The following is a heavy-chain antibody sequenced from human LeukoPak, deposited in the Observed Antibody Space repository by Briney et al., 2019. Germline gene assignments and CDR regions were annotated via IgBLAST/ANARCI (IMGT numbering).Heavy chain of an antibody. CDR2: INHSGST. CDR3: ARRQYYYDSSGYGLWYDY. Sequence: SETLSLTCAVYGGSFSGYYWSWIRQPPGKGLEWIGEINHSGSTNYNPSLKSRVTISVDTSKNQFSLKLSSVTAADTAVYYCARRQYYYDSSGYGLWYDYWGQGTLVTVSS. D-gene: IGHD3-22*01. V-gene: IGHV4-34*01. J-gene: IGHJ4*02. CDR1: GGSFSGYY.